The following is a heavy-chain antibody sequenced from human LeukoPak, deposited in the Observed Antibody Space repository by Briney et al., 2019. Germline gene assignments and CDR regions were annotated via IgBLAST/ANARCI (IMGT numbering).Heavy chain of an antibody. CDR1: GGSFSGYY. J-gene: IGHJ4*02. CDR3: AGSSIVELSFGGIDY. D-gene: IGHD3-22*01. Sequence: SETLSLTCAVYGGSFSGYYWSWVRQPPGKGLEWIGEINHSGSTNYNPSLKSRVTISVDKSKNQFSLKLSSVTAADTAVYYCAGSSIVELSFGGIDYWGQGTLVTVSS. V-gene: IGHV4-34*01. CDR2: INHSGST.